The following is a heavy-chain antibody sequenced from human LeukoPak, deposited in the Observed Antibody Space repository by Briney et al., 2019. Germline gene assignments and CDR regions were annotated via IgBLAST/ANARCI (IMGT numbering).Heavy chain of an antibody. Sequence: SVKVSCKSSGGTFSTYAINWVRQAPGQGLERMGGIIPAFSSATYAHRFQGRVTITADKSTTTAYMEVSSLRSEDTAVYYCARSIFGAYDYFDSWGQGTLVTVSS. CDR1: GGTFSTYA. V-gene: IGHV1-69*06. J-gene: IGHJ4*02. D-gene: IGHD3-3*01. CDR3: ARSIFGAYDYFDS. CDR2: IIPAFSSA.